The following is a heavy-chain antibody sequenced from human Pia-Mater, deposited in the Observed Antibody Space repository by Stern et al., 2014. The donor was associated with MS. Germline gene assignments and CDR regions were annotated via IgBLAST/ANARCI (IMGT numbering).Heavy chain of an antibody. CDR3: AGVVPLRY. J-gene: IGHJ4*02. Sequence: EVHLVESGGALVQPGGSLRLSCAASGFTFSFYWMHWVRQVPGKGLEWVARINGNGSTTNYADSVKDRFTISRDNGHNTLYLQMNTVTADDTAVYYCAGVVPLRYWCRGTLVTVSS. D-gene: IGHD2-21*01. V-gene: IGHV3-74*02. CDR1: GFTFSFYW. CDR2: INGNGSTT.